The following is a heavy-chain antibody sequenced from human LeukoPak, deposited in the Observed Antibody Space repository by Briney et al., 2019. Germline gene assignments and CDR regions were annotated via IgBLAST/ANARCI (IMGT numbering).Heavy chain of an antibody. CDR1: GFTASDTY. Sequence: PGGSLRLSCAASGFTASDTYMSWVRQAPGKGLEWVSVIYSGGRAFYADSVEGRFTISRDDSKNMVYLQMNSLRAEDTAMYYCARLPGGRQLNWGQGTLVTVSS. D-gene: IGHD1-1*01. CDR2: IYSGGRA. V-gene: IGHV3-53*01. CDR3: ARLPGGRQLN. J-gene: IGHJ4*02.